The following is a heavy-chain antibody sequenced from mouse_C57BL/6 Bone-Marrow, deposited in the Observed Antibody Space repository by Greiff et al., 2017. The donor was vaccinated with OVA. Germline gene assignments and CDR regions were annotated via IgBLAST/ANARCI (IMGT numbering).Heavy chain of an antibody. CDR1: GFNIKDDY. J-gene: IGHJ3*01. Sequence: VQLKESGAELVRPGASVKLSCTASGFNIKDDYMHWVKQSPEQGLEWIGWLDPENGDTEYASKFQGKATITADPSSITAYLQLSSLTSEDTAVYCCTTLRVAYWGQGTLVTVSA. CDR3: TTLRVAY. V-gene: IGHV14-4*01. CDR2: LDPENGDT.